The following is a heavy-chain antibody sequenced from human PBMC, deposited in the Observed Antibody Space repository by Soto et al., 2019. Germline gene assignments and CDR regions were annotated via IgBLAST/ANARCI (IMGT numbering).Heavy chain of an antibody. CDR3: AGFGYSKGYAY. J-gene: IGHJ4*02. CDR2: IIPLFGTA. V-gene: IGHV1-69*06. Sequence: QVQLVQSGAEVKKPGSSVKLSCKASGVTIRSYAIIWVRQAPGQGLEWMGGIIPLFGTANYAQKFRDRVTIIADKSTSTAYMEVSSLRSEDTAVYYCAGFGYSKGYAYWGQGTLVTVSS. CDR1: GVTIRSYA. D-gene: IGHD5-18*01.